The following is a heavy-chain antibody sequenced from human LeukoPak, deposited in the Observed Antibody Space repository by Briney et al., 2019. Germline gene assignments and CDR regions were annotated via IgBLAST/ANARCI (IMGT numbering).Heavy chain of an antibody. Sequence: GGSLRLSCAASGFTFSSYAMHWVRQAPGKGLEWVAIISYDGGNKYYADSVKGRFTISRDNSKNTLYLQMNSLRAEDTAVYYCARAERGELRYSSSWYPYYWGQGTLVTVSS. CDR2: ISYDGGNK. CDR3: ARAERGELRYSSSWYPYY. J-gene: IGHJ4*02. V-gene: IGHV3-30*04. D-gene: IGHD6-13*01. CDR1: GFTFSSYA.